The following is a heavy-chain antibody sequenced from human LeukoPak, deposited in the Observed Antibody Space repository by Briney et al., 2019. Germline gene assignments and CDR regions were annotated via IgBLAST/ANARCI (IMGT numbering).Heavy chain of an antibody. J-gene: IGHJ4*02. V-gene: IGHV3-21*01. CDR2: ISSSSSYI. Sequence: GGSLRLSCAASGFTFSSYSMNWVRQAPGKGLEWVSSISSSSSYIYYADSVKGRFTISRDNAKNSLYLQMNGLRAEDTAVYYCARVRGGDYAFDYWGQGTLVTVSS. D-gene: IGHD4-17*01. CDR1: GFTFSSYS. CDR3: ARVRGGDYAFDY.